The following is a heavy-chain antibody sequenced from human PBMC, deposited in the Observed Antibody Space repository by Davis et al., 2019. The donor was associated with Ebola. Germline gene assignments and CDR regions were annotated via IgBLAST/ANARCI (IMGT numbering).Heavy chain of an antibody. CDR1: GYTFTSYY. CDR3: AKDRLGTGY. Sequence: ASVKVSCKASGYTFTSYYMHWVRQAPGQGLEWMGIINPSGGSTSYAQKFQGRVTMTRDTSISTAYMELSSLRAEDTAVYYCAKDRLGTGYWGQGTLVTVSS. V-gene: IGHV1-46*01. J-gene: IGHJ4*02. CDR2: INPSGGST. D-gene: IGHD4-11*01.